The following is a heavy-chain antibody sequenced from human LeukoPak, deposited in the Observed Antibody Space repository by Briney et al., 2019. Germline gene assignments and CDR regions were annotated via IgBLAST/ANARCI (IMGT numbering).Heavy chain of an antibody. CDR2: IYYSGST. V-gene: IGHV4-39*07. CDR3: ARSGGLLWFGEATVNFDY. D-gene: IGHD3-10*01. CDR1: GGSISSSSYY. Sequence: PSETLSLTCTVSGGSISSSSYYWGWIRQPPGKGLEWIGSIYYSGSTYYNPSLKSRVTISVDTSKNQFSLKLSSVTAADTAVYYCARSGGLLWFGEATVNFDYWGQGTLVTVSS. J-gene: IGHJ4*02.